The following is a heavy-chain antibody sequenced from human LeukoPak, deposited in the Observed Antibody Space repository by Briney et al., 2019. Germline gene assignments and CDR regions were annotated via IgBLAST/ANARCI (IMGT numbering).Heavy chain of an antibody. CDR1: GGSISSYY. CDR3: ARVTYYDSSGTYNWFDP. V-gene: IGHV4-59*08. Sequence: PSETLSLTCTVSGGSISSYYWSWIRQPPGKGLEWIGYIYYSGSTNYNPSLKSRVTISVDTSKNQFSLKLSSVTAADTAVYYCARVTYYDSSGTYNWFDPWGQGTLVTVSS. D-gene: IGHD3-22*01. J-gene: IGHJ5*02. CDR2: IYYSGST.